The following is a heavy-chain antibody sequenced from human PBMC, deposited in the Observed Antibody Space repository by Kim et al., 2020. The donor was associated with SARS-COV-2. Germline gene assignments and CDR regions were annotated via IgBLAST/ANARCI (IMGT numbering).Heavy chain of an antibody. J-gene: IGHJ4*02. Sequence: GGSLRLSCAASGFTFSSYGMHWVRQAPGKGLEWVAVIWYDGSNKYYADSVKGRFTISRDNSKNTLYLQMNSLRAEDTAVYYCAKTLQAVAGTAFDYWGQGTLVTVSS. CDR2: IWYDGSNK. CDR3: AKTLQAVAGTAFDY. CDR1: GFTFSSYG. D-gene: IGHD6-19*01. V-gene: IGHV3-33*06.